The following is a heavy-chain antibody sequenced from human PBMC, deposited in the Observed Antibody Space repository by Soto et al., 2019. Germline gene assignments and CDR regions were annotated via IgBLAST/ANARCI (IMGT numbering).Heavy chain of an antibody. Sequence: GGSLRLSCAASGFNFSNHWMHWVRQRPAEGLVWVSRITSDGKSKAYAESVKGRFAISRDNAKNTLYLQMNGLTAEDTAVYYCARESGDWPLSWFDPWGQGTLVTVS. D-gene: IGHD2-21*02. CDR3: ARESGDWPLSWFDP. CDR2: ITSDGKSK. J-gene: IGHJ5*02. V-gene: IGHV3-74*01. CDR1: GFNFSNHW.